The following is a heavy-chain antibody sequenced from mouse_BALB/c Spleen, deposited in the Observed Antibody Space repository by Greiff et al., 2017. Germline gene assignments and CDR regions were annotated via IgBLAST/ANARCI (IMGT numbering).Heavy chain of an antibody. CDR2: INPGSGGT. Sequence: VQLQQSGAELVRPGTSVKVSCKASGYAFTNYLIEWVKQRPGQGLEWIGVINPGSGGTNYNEKFKGKATLTADKSSSTAYMQLSSLTSDDSAVYICARSGITTVVATDGYFDVWGAGTTVTVSA. V-gene: IGHV1-54*01. D-gene: IGHD1-1*01. CDR1: GYAFTNYL. CDR3: ARSGITTVVATDGYFDV. J-gene: IGHJ1*01.